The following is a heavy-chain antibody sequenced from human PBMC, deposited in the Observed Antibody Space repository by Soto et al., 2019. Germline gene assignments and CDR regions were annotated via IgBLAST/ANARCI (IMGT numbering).Heavy chain of an antibody. CDR1: CYTFTSYG. CDR3: ATSYDSGFDP. V-gene: IGHV1-18*04. CDR2: ISVYNGNT. J-gene: IGHJ5*02. Sequence: SVKVSFKASCYTFTSYGISWVRQAPGQGLEWMGWISVYNGNTDYAQKFQGRVTMTTDTSTSTAYMELRSLRSDDTAVYYCATSYDSGFDPWGQGTLVTVSS. D-gene: IGHD5-12*01.